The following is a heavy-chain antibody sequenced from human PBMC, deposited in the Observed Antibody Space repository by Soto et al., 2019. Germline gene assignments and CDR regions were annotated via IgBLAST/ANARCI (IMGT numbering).Heavy chain of an antibody. CDR2: INPNSGGT. V-gene: IGHV1-2*02. CDR3: ARGPAHECSGTNCYQWVFDY. CDR1: GYTFTGYY. D-gene: IGHD2-2*01. Sequence: ASVKVSCKASGYTFTGYYMHWVRQAPGQGLEWMGWINPNSGGTNYAQKFQGRVTMSRDTSINTAYMELSRLGSDDTAVYYCARGPAHECSGTNCYQWVFDYWGQGTLVTVSS. J-gene: IGHJ4*02.